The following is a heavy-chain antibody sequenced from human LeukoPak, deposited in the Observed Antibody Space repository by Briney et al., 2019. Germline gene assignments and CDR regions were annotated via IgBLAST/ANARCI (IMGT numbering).Heavy chain of an antibody. CDR3: VPSATDY. Sequence: GGSLRLPCAASGFNFSNYSMNWVRQAPGKGLDWVATITGSTTYIYYSESVKGRFIISRDNAKNSLYLQMNSLRVEDTGVYYCVPSATDYWGQGTLVTVSS. CDR1: GFNFSNYS. CDR2: ITGSTTYI. D-gene: IGHD1-26*01. V-gene: IGHV3-21*01. J-gene: IGHJ4*02.